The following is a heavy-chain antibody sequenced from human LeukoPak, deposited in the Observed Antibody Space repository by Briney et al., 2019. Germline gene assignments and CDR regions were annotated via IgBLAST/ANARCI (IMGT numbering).Heavy chain of an antibody. V-gene: IGHV4-30-2*01. D-gene: IGHD3-10*01. CDR3: ARTHYGSGSYRHDY. Sequence: SETLSLTCTVSGGSISSGGYYWSWIRQPPGKGLEWIGYIYHSGSTYYNPSLKSRVTISVDTSKNQFSLKLSSVTAADTAVYYCARTHYGSGSYRHDYWGQGTLVTVSS. CDR1: GGSISSGGYY. CDR2: IYHSGST. J-gene: IGHJ4*02.